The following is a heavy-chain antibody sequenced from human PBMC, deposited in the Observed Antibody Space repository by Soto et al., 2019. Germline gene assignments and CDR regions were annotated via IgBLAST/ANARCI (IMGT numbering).Heavy chain of an antibody. CDR1: GYTFTNYG. D-gene: IGHD6-6*01. CDR2: IITYNGNT. V-gene: IGHV1-18*01. J-gene: IGHJ4*02. CDR3: SKSNTRRVSGSSLDF. Sequence: ASVQVSCQDSGYTFTNYGITWVRQAPGQGLEWMGWIITYNGNTNSAQRFQGRLTMTSDTSTSTAYMELRSLRSDDTAVYYCSKSNTRRVSGSSLDFWGQGTLVTVSS.